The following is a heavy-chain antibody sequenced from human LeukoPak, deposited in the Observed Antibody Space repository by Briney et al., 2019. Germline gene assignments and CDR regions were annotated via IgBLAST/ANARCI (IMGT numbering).Heavy chain of an antibody. CDR3: ARRCRSSLSSSSVGWFDP. V-gene: IGHV4-39*01. Sequence: PSETLSLTCTVSGGSIISSSYYWGWIRQPPGKGLEWIGNIYYSGSTYYNPSLKSRATISVDTSQNQFSLKLTSVTAADTAMYYCARRCRSSLSSSSVGWFDPWGQGTLVTVSS. J-gene: IGHJ5*02. CDR1: GGSIISSSYY. D-gene: IGHD6-6*01. CDR2: IYYSGST.